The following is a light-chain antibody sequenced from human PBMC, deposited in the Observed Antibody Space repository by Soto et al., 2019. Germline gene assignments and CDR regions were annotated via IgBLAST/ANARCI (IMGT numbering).Light chain of an antibody. CDR3: QSYDRSLSGYV. V-gene: IGLV1-40*01. CDR2: LNN. Sequence: QSVLTQPPSVSGAPGQRVTISCTGSSSNIGAGYDVHWYQQLPGTAPKLLIYLNNNRPSGVPDRFSGSKSGTSASLAITGLQAEDEADYYCQSYDRSLSGYVFGTGTKVTVL. CDR1: SSNIGAGYD. J-gene: IGLJ1*01.